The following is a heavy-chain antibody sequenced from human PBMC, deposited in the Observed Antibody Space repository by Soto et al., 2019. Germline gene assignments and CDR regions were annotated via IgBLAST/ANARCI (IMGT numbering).Heavy chain of an antibody. CDR1: GFTFSNYA. CDR3: AKAYFDILTGYFGDY. V-gene: IGHV3-23*01. CDR2: MSNSGSRT. D-gene: IGHD3-9*01. J-gene: IGHJ4*02. Sequence: VQLLESGGGLVQPGGSLRLSCAASGFTFSNYAMSWFRQPPGKGLEWVSGMSNSGSRTYYADSVKARFIISRDNSKNTLYLQMNSLSSEDTAVYYWAKAYFDILTGYFGDYWGQGTLVSVSS.